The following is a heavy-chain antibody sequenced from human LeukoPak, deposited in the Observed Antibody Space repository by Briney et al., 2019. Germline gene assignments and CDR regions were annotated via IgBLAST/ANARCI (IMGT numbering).Heavy chain of an antibody. CDR2: IKQDGSEK. CDR1: GFTFNSYW. J-gene: IGHJ6*03. Sequence: GGSLRLSCAGSGFTFNSYWMRWVRQAPGKGLEWVANIKQDGSEKDYLDSVKGRFTISRDHTKNSLYLQMNSLRAEDTAVYYCTRDRESGSVVHYYYYMDVWGKGTTVTVSS. D-gene: IGHD1-26*01. CDR3: TRDRESGSVVHYYYYMDV. V-gene: IGHV3-7*01.